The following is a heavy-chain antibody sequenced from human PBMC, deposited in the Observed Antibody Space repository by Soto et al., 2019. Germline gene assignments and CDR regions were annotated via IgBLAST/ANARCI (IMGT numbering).Heavy chain of an antibody. V-gene: IGHV1-69*13. D-gene: IGHD3-10*01. J-gene: IGHJ6*02. CDR2: IIPIFGTA. CDR3: ARVSKDWVGELPGLYYYYGMDV. Sequence: GASVKVSCKASGGTFSSYAISWVRQAPGQGLEWMGGIIPIFGTANYAQKFQGRVTITADESTSTAYMELSSLRSEDTAVYYCARVSKDWVGELPGLYYYYGMDVWGQGTTVTVSS. CDR1: GGTFSSYA.